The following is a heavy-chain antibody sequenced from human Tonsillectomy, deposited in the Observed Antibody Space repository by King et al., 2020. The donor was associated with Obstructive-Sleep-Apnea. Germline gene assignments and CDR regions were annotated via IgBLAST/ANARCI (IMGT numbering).Heavy chain of an antibody. CDR3: ARVGLVYCGGDCYGIDY. Sequence: VQLQESGPGLVKPSETLSLTCTVSGYSISSGYYWGWIRQPPGKGLEWIGSIYHSGSTYYNPSLKSRVTISVDTSKNQFSLKLSSVTAADTAVYYCARVGLVYCGGDCYGIDYWGQGTLVTVSS. D-gene: IGHD2-21*02. CDR2: IYHSGST. CDR1: GYSISSGYY. J-gene: IGHJ4*02. V-gene: IGHV4-38-2*02.